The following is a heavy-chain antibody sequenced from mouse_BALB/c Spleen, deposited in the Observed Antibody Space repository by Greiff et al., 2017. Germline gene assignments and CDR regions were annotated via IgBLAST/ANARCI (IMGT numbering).Heavy chain of an antibody. D-gene: IGHD2-2*01. Sequence: EVQLQQSGAELVKPGASVKMSCKASGYTFTSYVMHWVQQKPGQGLEWIGYINPGNGGTNYNEKFKGKATLTSDKSSSTAYMKLSSLTSEDSAVYYCARVGDYGYVAWFAYWGQGTLVTVSA. CDR3: ARVGDYGYVAWFAY. J-gene: IGHJ3*01. V-gene: IGHV1-14*01. CDR2: INPGNGGT. CDR1: GYTFTSYV.